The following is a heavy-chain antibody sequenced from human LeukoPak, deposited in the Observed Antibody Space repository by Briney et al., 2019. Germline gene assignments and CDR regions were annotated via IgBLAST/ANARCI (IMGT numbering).Heavy chain of an antibody. V-gene: IGHV3-9*01. D-gene: IGHD6-13*01. CDR1: GFTFDDYA. CDR3: AKAVGGRIAAALGY. Sequence: GGSLRLSCAASGFTFDDYAMHWVRQAPGKGLEWVSGISWNSGSIGYADSVKGRFTISRDNAKNSLYLQMNSLRAEDTALYYCAKAVGGRIAAALGYWGQGTLVTVSS. CDR2: ISWNSGSI. J-gene: IGHJ4*02.